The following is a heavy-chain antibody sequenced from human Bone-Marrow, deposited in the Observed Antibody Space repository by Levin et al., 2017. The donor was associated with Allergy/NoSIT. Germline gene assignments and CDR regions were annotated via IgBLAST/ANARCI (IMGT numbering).Heavy chain of an antibody. CDR3: ARFLGGSHYYYYYGLDV. CDR1: GYRFSNYW. CDR2: IYPGDSNT. Sequence: ASVKVSCQASGYRFSNYWIGWVRQMPGKGLEWMGMIYPGDSNTKYSPPFQGLVTISADRSTSTAYLQWNSLKAADSAMYYCARFLGGSHYYYYYGLDVWGPGTTVAVSS. D-gene: IGHD3-16*01. V-gene: IGHV5-51*01. J-gene: IGHJ6*02.